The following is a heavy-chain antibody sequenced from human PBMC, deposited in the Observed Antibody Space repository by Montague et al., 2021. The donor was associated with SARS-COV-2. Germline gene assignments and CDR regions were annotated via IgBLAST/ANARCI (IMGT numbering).Heavy chain of an antibody. CDR3: ARDVVAAPGTFDY. Sequence: SETLSLTCTVSGDSISYFYWSWIRQPAGKGLEWIGSVSASGSTNXXPSLNSRVTMSVDTSKKQFSLRLSPVTAADTAVYYCARDVVAAPGTFDYWGQGTLVTVSS. D-gene: IGHD6-13*01. J-gene: IGHJ4*02. V-gene: IGHV4-4*07. CDR1: GDSISYFY. CDR2: VSASGST.